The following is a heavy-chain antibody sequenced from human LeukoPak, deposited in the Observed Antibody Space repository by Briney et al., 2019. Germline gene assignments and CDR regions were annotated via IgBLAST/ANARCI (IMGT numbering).Heavy chain of an antibody. J-gene: IGHJ3*02. CDR3: ARDPGFSAFDI. CDR2: INQDGSYK. Sequence: GGSLRLSCAASGFTFSSYWMSWVRQAPGEGLEFVANINQDGSYKNYVESVKGRFTISRDNAKNSVYLQMDSLRVEDTAEYYCARDPGFSAFDIWGQGTMVTVSS. D-gene: IGHD5-12*01. CDR1: GFTFSSYW. V-gene: IGHV3-7*03.